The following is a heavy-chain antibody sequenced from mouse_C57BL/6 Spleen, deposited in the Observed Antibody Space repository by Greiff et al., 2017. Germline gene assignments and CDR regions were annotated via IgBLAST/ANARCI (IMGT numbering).Heavy chain of an antibody. J-gene: IGHJ2*01. CDR3: ARELGRGYYFDY. CDR1: GYTFTSYW. Sequence: QVQLQQPGAELVMPGASVKLSCKASGYTFTSYWMHWVKQRPGQGLEWIGEIDPSDSYTNSNQKFKGKSTLTVDKSSSAAYMQLSSLTSEDSAVYYCARELGRGYYFDYWGQGTTLTVSS. D-gene: IGHD4-1*01. V-gene: IGHV1-69*01. CDR2: IDPSDSYT.